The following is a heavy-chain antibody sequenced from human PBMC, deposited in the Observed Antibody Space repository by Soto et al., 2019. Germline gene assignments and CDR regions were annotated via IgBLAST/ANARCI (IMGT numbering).Heavy chain of an antibody. J-gene: IGHJ4*02. Sequence: EVQLLEAGGDWVQPGGSLRLSCAASGFTFTSYAMSWIRQAPGKGLEWVSALTGGGENTNYADSMKGRFTISRDNSKNTLYLQMNSLRAEDTAFYYCTQDGGSRDWLTVNWGQGTLVTVSS. CDR2: LTGGGENT. CDR1: GFTFTSYA. CDR3: TQDGGSRDWLTVN. D-gene: IGHD3-9*01. V-gene: IGHV3-23*01.